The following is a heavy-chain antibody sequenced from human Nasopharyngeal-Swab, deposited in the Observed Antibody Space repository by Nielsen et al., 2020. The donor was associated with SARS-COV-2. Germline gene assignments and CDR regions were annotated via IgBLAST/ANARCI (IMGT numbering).Heavy chain of an antibody. D-gene: IGHD4-17*01. CDR2: IDPSDSYS. V-gene: IGHV5-10-1*01. J-gene: IGHJ3*01. CDR1: GYRFTSYW. CDR3: AYYGDYTDAFDV. Sequence: GESLKISCKGSGYRFTSYWISWVRQMPGKCLEWMGRIDPSDSYSNYSPSFQGHVTISADKSISTAYLQWSSLKASDTAMYYCAYYGDYTDAFDVWGQGTMVTVSS.